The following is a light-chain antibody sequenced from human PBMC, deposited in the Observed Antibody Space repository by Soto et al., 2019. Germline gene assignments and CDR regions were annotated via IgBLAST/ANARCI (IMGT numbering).Light chain of an antibody. CDR2: QDI. CDR1: KLGNKY. V-gene: IGLV3-1*01. CDR3: QAWDSSTVV. J-gene: IGLJ2*01. Sequence: SYELTQPPSVSVSPGQTACITCSGDKLGNKYACWYQQKPGQSPVLVIYQDIKRPSGIPERFSGSNSGNTATLTISGTQAMDEADYYCQAWDSSTVVFGGGTKLTVL.